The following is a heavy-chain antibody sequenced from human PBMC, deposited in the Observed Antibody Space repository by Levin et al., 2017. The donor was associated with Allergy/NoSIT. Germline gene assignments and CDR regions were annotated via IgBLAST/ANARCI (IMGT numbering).Heavy chain of an antibody. D-gene: IGHD4-17*01. CDR2: ISSSSTYT. V-gene: IGHV3-11*05. CDR1: GFTFSDYY. CDR3: ARGYRVNYGDYVYYYGMDV. J-gene: IGHJ6*02. Sequence: GGSLRLSCAASGFTFSDYYMSWIRQAPGKGLEWVSYISSSSTYTNYADSVKGRFTISRDNAKNSLYLQMNSLRAEDTAVYYCARGYRVNYGDYVYYYGMDVWGQGTTVTVSS.